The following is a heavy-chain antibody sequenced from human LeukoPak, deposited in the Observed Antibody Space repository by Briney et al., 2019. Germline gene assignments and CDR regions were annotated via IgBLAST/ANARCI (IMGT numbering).Heavy chain of an antibody. CDR2: ISGSGGST. CDR1: GFTFSSYA. CDR3: ARRAEYYDSSGYNYYYYMDV. D-gene: IGHD3-22*01. V-gene: IGHV3-23*01. J-gene: IGHJ6*03. Sequence: GGSLRLSCAASGFTFSSYAMSWVRQAPGKGLEWVSAISGSGGSTYYADSVKGRFTISRDNSKNSLYLQMNSLRAEDTAVYYCARRAEYYDSSGYNYYYYMDVWGKGTTVTVSS.